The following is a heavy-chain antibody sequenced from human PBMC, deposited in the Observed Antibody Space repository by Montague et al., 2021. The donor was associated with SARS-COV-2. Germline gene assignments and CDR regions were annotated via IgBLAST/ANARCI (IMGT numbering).Heavy chain of an antibody. CDR1: GFTFSSYW. D-gene: IGHD3-10*01. CDR3: ARDHRQVWFGAPVMERYFDY. CDR2: IKQDGSEK. Sequence: SLRLSCAASGFTFSSYWMSWVRQAPGKGLEWVANIKQDGSEKYYVDSVKGRFTISRDNAKNSLYLQMNSLRAEDTAVYYCARDHRQVWFGAPVMERYFDYWGQGTLVTASS. V-gene: IGHV3-7*01. J-gene: IGHJ4*02.